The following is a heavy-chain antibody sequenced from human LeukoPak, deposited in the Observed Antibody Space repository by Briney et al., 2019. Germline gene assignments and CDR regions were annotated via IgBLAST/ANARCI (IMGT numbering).Heavy chain of an antibody. J-gene: IGHJ3*02. D-gene: IGHD3-22*01. CDR3: VRGNYDNRGYSNAFDI. Sequence: SGTLSLTCTVSGASISSSYWSWVRQPPGKRLEWIGFIYYNGNTNSNPSLKSRVTISADTSKNQFSLKLTSVTAADTAVYYCVRGNYDNRGYSNAFDIWGQGAMVTVS. CDR1: GASISSSY. V-gene: IGHV4-59*01. CDR2: IYYNGNT.